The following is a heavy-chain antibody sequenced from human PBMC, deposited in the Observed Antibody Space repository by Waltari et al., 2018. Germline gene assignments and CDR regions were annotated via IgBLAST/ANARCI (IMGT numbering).Heavy chain of an antibody. CDR3: ARDRDESQPYCGSDCYWDH. CDR1: GFTFSRYD. D-gene: IGHD2-21*01. J-gene: IGHJ4*02. Sequence: EVQLLESGGGLGQPGGSLRLSCAASGFTFSRYDMTWVRQAPGRGMEWVSALRWRDDSTYYADSVKGRFTISRDNAKNTLYLQMNSLRAEDTAVYYCARDRDESQPYCGSDCYWDHWGQGTLVTV. CDR2: LRWRDDST. V-gene: IGHV3-23*01.